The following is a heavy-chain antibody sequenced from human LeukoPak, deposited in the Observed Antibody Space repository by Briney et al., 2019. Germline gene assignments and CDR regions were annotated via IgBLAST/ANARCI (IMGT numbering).Heavy chain of an antibody. CDR1: GGSFSGYY. CDR2: INHSGST. CDR3: AREAYCSGGSCYTAEYFQH. J-gene: IGHJ1*01. D-gene: IGHD2-15*01. V-gene: IGHV4-34*01. Sequence: SETLSLTCAVYGGSFSGYYWGWIRQPPGKGLEWIGEINHSGSTNYNPSLKSRVTISVDTSKNQFSLKLSSVTAADTAVYYCAREAYCSGGSCYTAEYFQHWGQGTLVTVSS.